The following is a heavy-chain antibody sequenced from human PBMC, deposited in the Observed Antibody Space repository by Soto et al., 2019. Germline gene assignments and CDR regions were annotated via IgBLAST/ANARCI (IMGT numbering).Heavy chain of an antibody. D-gene: IGHD2-21*01. J-gene: IGHJ3*02. CDR1: GFTFSSYA. CDR2: ISYDGSNK. CDR3: ARGHIVVARDFDI. Sequence: QVQLVESGGGVVQPGRSLRLSCAASGFTFSSYAMHWVRQAPGKGLEWVAVISYDGSNKYYADSVKGRFTISRDNSKNTLYLQMNSLRAEDTAVYYCARGHIVVARDFDIWGQGTMVTVSS. V-gene: IGHV3-30-3*01.